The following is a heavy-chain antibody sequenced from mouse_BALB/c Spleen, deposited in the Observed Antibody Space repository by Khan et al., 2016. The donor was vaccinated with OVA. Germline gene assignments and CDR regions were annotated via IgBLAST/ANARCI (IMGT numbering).Heavy chain of an antibody. CDR1: GYSFTSYW. D-gene: IGHD2-4*01. Sequence: EVQLVESGTVLARPGASVMMSCKASGYSFTSYWIHWLKQRPGQGLEWIGALYPGNSDTRYNQKFKGKAKLTAVTSASTAYMELSSLTNEDSAVYYGTRSYDSYYFDYWGQGTTLTVSS. CDR2: LYPGNSDT. CDR3: TRSYDSYYFDY. V-gene: IGHV1-5*01. J-gene: IGHJ2*01.